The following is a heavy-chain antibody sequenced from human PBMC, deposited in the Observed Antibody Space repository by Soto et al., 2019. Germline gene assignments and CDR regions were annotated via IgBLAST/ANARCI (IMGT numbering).Heavy chain of an antibody. D-gene: IGHD1-7*01. CDR3: ASALVITGTTYGMDV. CDR2: IYPCDSDT. J-gene: IGHJ6*02. CDR1: GYSFTIYC. V-gene: IGHV5-51*07. Sequence: GEPLKISCNGSGYSFTIYCIGLVQQMRGKGLDWMGIIYPCDSDTRYSPSFQGQVTISADKSISTAYLQWSSLKASDTAMYYCASALVITGTTYGMDVWGQGTTVTVPS.